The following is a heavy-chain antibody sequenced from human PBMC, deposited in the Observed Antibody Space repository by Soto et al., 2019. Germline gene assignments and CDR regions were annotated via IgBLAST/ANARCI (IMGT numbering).Heavy chain of an antibody. D-gene: IGHD4-4*01. Sequence: SQTLSLTCAISGDSISSNSAAWNWIRQSPSRGFEWLGRTYYRSRWYHDYAVSVKSRIIINPDTSKNQVSPQLNSVTPDDTAVYYCASYRYDYWGQGTVVTVSS. J-gene: IGHJ4*02. CDR1: GDSISSNSAA. CDR2: TYYRSRWYH. CDR3: ASYRYDY. V-gene: IGHV6-1*01.